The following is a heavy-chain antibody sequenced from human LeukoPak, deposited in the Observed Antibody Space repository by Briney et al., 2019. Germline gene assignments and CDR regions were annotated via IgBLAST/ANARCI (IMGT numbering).Heavy chain of an antibody. Sequence: SETLSLTCTVSSGSLGSYYWNWLRQPAGKGLEWIGHIYTSGSTNYNPSLKSRVTMSVDTSKNQFSLKLSSVTAADTAVYYCARERGYSYGPGPIDYWGQGTLVTVSS. CDR1: SGSLGSYY. J-gene: IGHJ4*02. CDR3: ARERGYSYGPGPIDY. V-gene: IGHV4-4*07. D-gene: IGHD5-18*01. CDR2: IYTSGST.